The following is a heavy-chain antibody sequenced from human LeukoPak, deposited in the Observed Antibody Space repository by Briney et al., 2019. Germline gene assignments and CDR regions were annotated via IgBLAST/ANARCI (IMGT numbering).Heavy chain of an antibody. D-gene: IGHD3-10*01. Sequence: GRSLTLSCAASGFSFNTYAMHWVRQAPGQGLEWVALIWHDGSHKFYSNSVRGHFTISRDNSKNTVYLQMNNLRPEDTAVYYCAREIFGSGSYRDFWGQGTLVTLSS. CDR3: AREIFGSGSYRDF. CDR1: GFSFNTYA. J-gene: IGHJ4*02. CDR2: IWHDGSHK. V-gene: IGHV3-33*01.